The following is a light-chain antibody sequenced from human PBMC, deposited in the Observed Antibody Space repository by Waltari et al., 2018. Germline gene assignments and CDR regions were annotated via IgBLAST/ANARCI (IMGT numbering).Light chain of an antibody. Sequence: SSGLTQDPAVSVALGQTIRITCRGDSLRTSYASWYQVKTGQAPVLVMFGKEKRPSGVPDRISGENSETTSSLIITGAQAEDEADYYCSSRNGRASQVVFAGGTKVTVL. CDR2: GKE. J-gene: IGLJ2*01. CDR3: SSRNGRASQVV. V-gene: IGLV3-19*01. CDR1: SLRTSY.